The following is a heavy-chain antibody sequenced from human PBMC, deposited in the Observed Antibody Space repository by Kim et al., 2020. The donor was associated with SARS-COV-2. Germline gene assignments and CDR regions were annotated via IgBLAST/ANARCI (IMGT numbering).Heavy chain of an antibody. J-gene: IGHJ4*02. CDR2: INHSGST. CDR3: AGRGIAVAGTVDY. CDR1: GGSFSGYY. V-gene: IGHV4-34*01. D-gene: IGHD6-19*01. Sequence: SETLSLTCAVYGGSFSGYYWSWIRQPPGKGLEWIGEINHSGSTNYNPSLKSRVTISVDTSKNQFSLKLSSVTAADTAVYYCAGRGIAVAGTVDYWGQGTLVTVSS.